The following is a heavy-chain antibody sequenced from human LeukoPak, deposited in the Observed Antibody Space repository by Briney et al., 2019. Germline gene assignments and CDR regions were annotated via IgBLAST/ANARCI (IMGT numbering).Heavy chain of an antibody. Sequence: PGGSLRLSCAASGFTFSSYSMNWVRQAPGKGLEWVSYISSSSSTIYYAESVKGRFTISRDNAKNSLYLQMNSLRAEDTAVYYCARGLGTVTTLVDYWGQGTLVTVSS. V-gene: IGHV3-48*04. CDR1: GFTFSSYS. CDR2: ISSSSSTI. J-gene: IGHJ4*02. CDR3: ARGLGTVTTLVDY. D-gene: IGHD4-11*01.